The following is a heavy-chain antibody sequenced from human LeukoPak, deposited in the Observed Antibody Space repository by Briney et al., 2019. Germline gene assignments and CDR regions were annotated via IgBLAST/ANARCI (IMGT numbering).Heavy chain of an antibody. D-gene: IGHD2-15*01. V-gene: IGHV4-38-2*02. J-gene: IGHJ4*02. Sequence: SETLSLTCTVSGCSISSGYYRGWSRQPPGKGLECIGSIYHSGSTYYNPSLKSRVTISVDTSKNQFSLKLSSVTAADTAVYYCARESPVVVVPFDYWGQGTLVTVSS. CDR3: ARESPVVVVPFDY. CDR2: IYHSGST. CDR1: GCSISSGYY.